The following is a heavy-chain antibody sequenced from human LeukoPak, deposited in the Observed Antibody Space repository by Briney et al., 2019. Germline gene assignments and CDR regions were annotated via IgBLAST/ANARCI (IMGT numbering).Heavy chain of an antibody. CDR1: RGTVSPFG. Sequence: SVKVSCEASRGTVSPFGIGWVRQAPGQGLEWMGGIIPKFGSANYAQKFQDRLTLTTGESTSTAYMELSNLRSEDTAVYFCARDNFAPSGVKYFQLWGPGTLVTVSS. J-gene: IGHJ1*01. D-gene: IGHD3-16*02. CDR2: IIPKFGSA. CDR3: ARDNFAPSGVKYFQL. V-gene: IGHV1-69*05.